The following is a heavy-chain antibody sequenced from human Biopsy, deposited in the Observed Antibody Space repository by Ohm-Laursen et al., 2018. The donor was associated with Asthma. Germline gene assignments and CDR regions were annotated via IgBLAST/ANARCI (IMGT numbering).Heavy chain of an antibody. V-gene: IGHV1-69*01. D-gene: IGHD3-22*01. Sequence: SSVKVSCKASGGTFTTYSISWVRQAPGQGLVWMGGIIPLIGTPNYAQKFQGRVTITADASTDTAYMDLSSLRSEDTAVYYCASPLGDYYDSSGYYYASLGYWGLGTLVIVSS. CDR3: ASPLGDYYDSSGYYYASLGY. CDR1: GGTFTTYS. CDR2: IIPLIGTP. J-gene: IGHJ4*02.